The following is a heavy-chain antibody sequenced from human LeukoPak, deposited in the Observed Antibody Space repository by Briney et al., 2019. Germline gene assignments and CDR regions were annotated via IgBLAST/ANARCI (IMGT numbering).Heavy chain of an antibody. CDR1: GYTFSSYD. J-gene: IGHJ5*02. V-gene: IGHV1-8*01. D-gene: IGHD3-10*01. CDR3: ARSYGSGSYRWLDP. Sequence: ASVKVSCKASGYTFSSYDINWVRQATGQGLEWMGWMNPNSGNTGYAQKFQGRVTMTRNTSISTAYMELSSLRSEDTAVYYCARSYGSGSYRWLDPWGQGTLVTVSS. CDR2: MNPNSGNT.